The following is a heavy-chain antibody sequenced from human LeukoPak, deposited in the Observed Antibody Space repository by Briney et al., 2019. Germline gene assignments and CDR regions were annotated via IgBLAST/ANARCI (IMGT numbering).Heavy chain of an antibody. J-gene: IGHJ6*02. V-gene: IGHV1-2*02. CDR1: GYTFTGYY. Sequence: ASVKVSCKASGYTFTGYYMHWVRQAPGQGLEWMGWINPNSGGTNYAQKFQGRVTMTRDTSISTAYMELSRLRSDDTAVYYCARAYYDYVWGSPAYYCYGMDVWGQGTTVTVSS. D-gene: IGHD3-16*01. CDR3: ARAYYDYVWGSPAYYCYGMDV. CDR2: INPNSGGT.